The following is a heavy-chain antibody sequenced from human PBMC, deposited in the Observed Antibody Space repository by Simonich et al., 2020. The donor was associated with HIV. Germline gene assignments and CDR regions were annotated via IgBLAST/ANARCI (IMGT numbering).Heavy chain of an antibody. J-gene: IGHJ4*02. D-gene: IGHD3-22*01. CDR2: NSSTSTYI. CDR1: GFTFSTYS. Sequence: EVQLVESGGGLVKPGGSLRLSCAASGFTFSTYSMNWVRQAPGKGLEWVSSNSSTSTYIYYADSVNGRFTISRDNAKNSLYLQMNSLRAEDTAVYYCARDPSDYFDTSGYYHGHFDYWGQGTLVTVSS. CDR3: ARDPSDYFDTSGYYHGHFDY. V-gene: IGHV3-21*01.